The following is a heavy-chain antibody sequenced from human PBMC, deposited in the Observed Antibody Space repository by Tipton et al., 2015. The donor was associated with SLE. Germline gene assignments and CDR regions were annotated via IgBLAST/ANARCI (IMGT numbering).Heavy chain of an antibody. CDR2: ISGHNGNT. CDR1: GYSFTNYG. Sequence: QLVQSGAEVEKPGSSVKVSCKASGYSFTNYGISWVRQAPGQGLEWTGWISGHNGNTNYAQKLQGRVTMTTDTSTSTAYMELRSLGSDDTAVYYCARAGPHSSSSNDYWGQGTLVTVSS. D-gene: IGHD6-6*01. CDR3: ARAGPHSSSSNDY. V-gene: IGHV1-18*01. J-gene: IGHJ4*02.